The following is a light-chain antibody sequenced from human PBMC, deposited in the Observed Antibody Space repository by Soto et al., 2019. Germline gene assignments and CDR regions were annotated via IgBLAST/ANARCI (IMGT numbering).Light chain of an antibody. CDR3: QQYDTYPLT. Sequence: DIQLTQSPSTLSASVGDRVTITCRASQSLSDWLAWYQQIPGTAPKLLIYRASSLEDGGPSRFSGSGSGTEFTLTISSLQPDDFATYYGQQYDTYPLTFGGGTKVEIK. V-gene: IGKV1-5*03. CDR1: QSLSDW. J-gene: IGKJ4*01. CDR2: RAS.